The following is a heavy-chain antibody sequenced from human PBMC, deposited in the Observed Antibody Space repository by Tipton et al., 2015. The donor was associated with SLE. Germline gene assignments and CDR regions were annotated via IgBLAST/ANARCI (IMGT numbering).Heavy chain of an antibody. Sequence: GSLRLSCAASGFTFSSYLMSWVRQAPGKGLEWVANIKQDGSEKYYVDSVKGRFTISRDNAKNSLYLQMNSLRAEDTAVYYCASALGELSFFDYWGQGTLVTVSS. V-gene: IGHV3-7*01. CDR3: ASALGELSFFDY. J-gene: IGHJ4*02. D-gene: IGHD3-16*02. CDR1: GFTFSSYL. CDR2: IKQDGSEK.